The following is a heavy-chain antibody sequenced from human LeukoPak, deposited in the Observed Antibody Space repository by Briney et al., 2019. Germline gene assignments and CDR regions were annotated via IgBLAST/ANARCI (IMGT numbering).Heavy chain of an antibody. Sequence: ASVKVSCKASGYTFTSHYMHWVRQAPGQGLEWMGIMDPSGGSTTYAQKFQGRVTMTRDTSTSTVYLELSSLRSEDTAVYYCARDLPLARGSDYWGQGTLVTVSS. CDR2: MDPSGGST. CDR1: GYTFTSHY. V-gene: IGHV1-46*01. J-gene: IGHJ4*02. CDR3: ARDLPLARGSDY.